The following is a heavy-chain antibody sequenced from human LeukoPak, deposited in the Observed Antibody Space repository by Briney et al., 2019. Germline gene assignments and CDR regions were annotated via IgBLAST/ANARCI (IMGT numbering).Heavy chain of an antibody. CDR1: GYTFTSYD. V-gene: IGHV1-8*01. J-gene: IGHJ6*02. D-gene: IGHD3-22*01. CDR3: ARDIPVITMIPTVSGYYYYGMDV. Sequence: RASVKVSCKASGYTFTSYDINWVRQATGQGLEWMGWMNPNSGNTGYAQKFQGRVTMTRNTSISTAYMELSSLRSEDTAVYYCARDIPVITMIPTVSGYYYYGMDVWGQGTTVTVSS. CDR2: MNPNSGNT.